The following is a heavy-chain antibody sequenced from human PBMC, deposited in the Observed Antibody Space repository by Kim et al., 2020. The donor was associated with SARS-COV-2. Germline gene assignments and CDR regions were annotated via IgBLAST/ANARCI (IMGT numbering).Heavy chain of an antibody. CDR1: GFTFSSYG. J-gene: IGHJ4*02. Sequence: GGSLRLSCAASGFTFSSYGMHWVRQAPGKGLEWVAVIWYDGSNKYYADSVKGRFTISRDNSKNTLYLQMNSLRAEDTAVYYCAREDVDTAMVTLDYWGQGTLVTVSS. D-gene: IGHD5-18*01. CDR3: AREDVDTAMVTLDY. CDR2: IWYDGSNK. V-gene: IGHV3-33*01.